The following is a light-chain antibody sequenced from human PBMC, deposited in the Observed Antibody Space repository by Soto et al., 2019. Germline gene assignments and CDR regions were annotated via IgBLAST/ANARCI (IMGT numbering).Light chain of an antibody. CDR2: GAS. V-gene: IGKV3-20*01. J-gene: IGKJ3*01. Sequence: EIVLTQSPGTLSLSPGERATLSCRASQSVSSSYLAWYQQKPGQAPRLLIYGASSRATGIPDRFSGSGSGTDFTLTISRLEPEDFAVYYCQQYGHSNTFGPGTKVDIK. CDR1: QSVSSSY. CDR3: QQYGHSNT.